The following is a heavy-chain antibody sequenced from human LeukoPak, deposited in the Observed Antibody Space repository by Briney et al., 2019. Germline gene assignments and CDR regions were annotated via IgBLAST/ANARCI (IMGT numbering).Heavy chain of an antibody. CDR1: GFTFSRYG. CDR3: AKDVGSGWYPYFDY. V-gene: IGHV3-30*18. CDR2: VSDDASYK. J-gene: IGHJ4*02. Sequence: GRALRLSCAASGFTFSRYGMHWVRQAPGKGLEWVAVVSDDASYKYYADSVRGRFTISRDNSKNTLGLQMNSLRAEDTAMYYCAKDVGSGWYPYFDYWGQGTLVTVSS. D-gene: IGHD6-19*01.